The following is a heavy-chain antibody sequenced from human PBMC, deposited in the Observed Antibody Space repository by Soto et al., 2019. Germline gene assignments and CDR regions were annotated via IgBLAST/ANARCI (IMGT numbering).Heavy chain of an antibody. D-gene: IGHD5-18*01. J-gene: IGHJ6*02. CDR3: ARPYVDKAYYYYGMDV. V-gene: IGHV3-30-3*01. CDR2: ISYDGSNK. Sequence: QVQLVESGGGVVQPGRSLRLSCAASGFTFSSYAMHWVRQAPGKGLEWVAVISYDGSNKYYADSVKGRFTISRDNSKNTLYLQMNSLRAEDTAVYYCARPYVDKAYYYYGMDVWGQGTTVTVSS. CDR1: GFTFSSYA.